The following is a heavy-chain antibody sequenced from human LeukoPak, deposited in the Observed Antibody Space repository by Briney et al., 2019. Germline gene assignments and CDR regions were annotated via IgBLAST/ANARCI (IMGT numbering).Heavy chain of an antibody. CDR1: GFTFSSYE. Sequence: PGGSLRLSCAASGFTFSSYEMNWVRQAPGKGLEWVSYISSSGSTTYYADSVKGRFTISRDNSKNTLYLQMNSLRAEDTAVYYCAKGEFDSSSWYYWNDVVNYYYYMDVWGKGTTVTVSS. CDR3: AKGEFDSSSWYYWNDVVNYYYYMDV. CDR2: ISSSGSTT. D-gene: IGHD6-13*01. V-gene: IGHV3-48*03. J-gene: IGHJ6*03.